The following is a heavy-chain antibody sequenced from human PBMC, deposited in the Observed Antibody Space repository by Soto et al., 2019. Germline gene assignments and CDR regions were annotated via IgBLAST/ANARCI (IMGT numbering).Heavy chain of an antibody. CDR1: GDSISNLDYF. CDR2: IYKSATT. V-gene: IGHV4-30-4*01. J-gene: IGHJ5*01. D-gene: IGHD7-27*01. Sequence: SETLSLTCSVSGDSISNLDYFWAWIRQPPGQALEYIGYIYKSATTYYNPSFESRVAISADTSKSQFSLNVTSVTAADTAVYFCARGRYCLTGRCFPNWFDSWGQGALVTVSS. CDR3: ARGRYCLTGRCFPNWFDS.